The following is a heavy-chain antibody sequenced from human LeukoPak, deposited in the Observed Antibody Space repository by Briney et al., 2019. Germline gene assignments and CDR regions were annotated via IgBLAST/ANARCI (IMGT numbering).Heavy chain of an antibody. Sequence: GGSLRLSCAASGFTFSSYAMSWVRQAPGKGLQWVLAISGSGGSTYYADSVKGRFTISRDNSKNTLYLQMNSLRAEDTAVYYCANVSFSGYFTYWGQGTLVTVSS. V-gene: IGHV3-23*01. CDR1: GFTFSSYA. CDR3: ANVSFSGYFTY. J-gene: IGHJ4*02. CDR2: ISGSGGST. D-gene: IGHD3-3*01.